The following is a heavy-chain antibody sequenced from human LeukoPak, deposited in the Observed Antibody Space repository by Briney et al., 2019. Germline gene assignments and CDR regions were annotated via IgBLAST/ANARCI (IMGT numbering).Heavy chain of an antibody. V-gene: IGHV3-23*01. Sequence: GGSLRLSCAASGFTFKNYAMNWVRQAPGKGLEWVSALSGIANSKYYADSVRGRFTISRDNSKNTLYLRMNTVRAEDTAIYYCAGQLIPTDIKWGQGTLVTVSS. CDR2: LSGIANSK. D-gene: IGHD4-11*01. CDR1: GFTFKNYA. J-gene: IGHJ4*02. CDR3: AGQLIPTDIK.